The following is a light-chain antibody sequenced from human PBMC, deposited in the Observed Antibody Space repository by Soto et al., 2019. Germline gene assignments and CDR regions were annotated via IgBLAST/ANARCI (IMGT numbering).Light chain of an antibody. CDR3: QQYDKYST. V-gene: IGKV1-5*01. Sequence: MHTTQSPSTLSASLGFMVPITCRASQSISVSLAWYQQKPGKAPNLLIYDASTLQGGVPSRFSGSGSGTEFTLTVTSLQPEDFATYFCQQYDKYSTFGHGTKVDIK. CDR2: DAS. J-gene: IGKJ1*01. CDR1: QSISVS.